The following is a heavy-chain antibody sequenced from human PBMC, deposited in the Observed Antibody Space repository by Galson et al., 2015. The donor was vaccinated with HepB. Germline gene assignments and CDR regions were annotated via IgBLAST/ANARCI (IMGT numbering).Heavy chain of an antibody. V-gene: IGHV1-69*04. CDR3: ATWRGVQWPIKAFDY. Sequence: SVKVSCKASGGTFNGNAISWVRQAPGQGLEWMGRIIPILGIVNYAQKFQGRVRITADKSTTTAYMELSSLRSEDTAVYYCATWRGVQWPIKAFDYWGQGTLVTVSS. J-gene: IGHJ4*02. D-gene: IGHD6-19*01. CDR2: IIPILGIV. CDR1: GGTFNGNA.